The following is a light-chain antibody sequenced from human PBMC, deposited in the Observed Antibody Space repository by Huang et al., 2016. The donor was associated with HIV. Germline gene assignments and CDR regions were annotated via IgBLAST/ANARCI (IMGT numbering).Light chain of an antibody. Sequence: EIVMTQSPATLSVSPGERATLSCRASQSIGSNLAWYQQRRGQAPRLLIYAASTRATGVPARFSGSGSGTDFTLTVSSLQSEDFAVYYCQQHNSWPRTFGQGTRV. CDR2: AAS. V-gene: IGKV3-15*01. J-gene: IGKJ1*01. CDR3: QQHNSWPRT. CDR1: QSIGSN.